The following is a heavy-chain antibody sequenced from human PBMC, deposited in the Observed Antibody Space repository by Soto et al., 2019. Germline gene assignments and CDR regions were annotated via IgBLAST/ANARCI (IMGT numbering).Heavy chain of an antibody. Sequence: SETLSLTCTVSGGSISSYYWSWIRQPPGKGLEWIGYIYYSGSTYYNPSLKSRVTISVDTSKNQFSLKLSSVTAADTAVYYCARVPRYDFWSGPLDYYGMDVWGQGTTVTVSS. J-gene: IGHJ6*02. D-gene: IGHD3-3*01. CDR1: GGSISSYY. CDR2: IYYSGST. CDR3: ARVPRYDFWSGPLDYYGMDV. V-gene: IGHV4-59*12.